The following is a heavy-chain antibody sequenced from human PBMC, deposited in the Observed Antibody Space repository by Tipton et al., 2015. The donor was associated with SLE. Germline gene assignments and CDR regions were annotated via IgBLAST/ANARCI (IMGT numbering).Heavy chain of an antibody. Sequence: LRLPCAVPGFSLESYGMHWIRQTPGEGLEWIGYIFYGRDTNYNPSLKSRVTISIEASKNQLSLTLKYVTAADTAVYYCARGSVVADDYWGQGTLVTVSS. CDR3: ARGSVVADDY. J-gene: IGHJ4*02. V-gene: IGHV4-59*01. CDR1: GFSLESYG. CDR2: IFYGRDT. D-gene: IGHD2-15*01.